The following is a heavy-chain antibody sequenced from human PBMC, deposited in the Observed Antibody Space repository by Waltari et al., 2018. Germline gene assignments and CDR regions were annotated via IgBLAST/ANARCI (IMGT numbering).Heavy chain of an antibody. V-gene: IGHV4-34*01. CDR3: ARLEDCTGPGGNCYSGDVFALDV. CDR1: EGPLRGNY. J-gene: IGHJ6*02. CDR2: INHAPNR. D-gene: IGHD2-8*02. Sequence: QVHLQQWGAGALQPLDTLSLTSAVFEGPLRGNYCGWLRQPPGTGLEWIGEINHAPNRNYNPTLKIRVTMSVDTSKNQFSLKLSSVTAADTGIYYCARLEDCTGPGGNCYSGDVFALDVWGQGTMVTVSS.